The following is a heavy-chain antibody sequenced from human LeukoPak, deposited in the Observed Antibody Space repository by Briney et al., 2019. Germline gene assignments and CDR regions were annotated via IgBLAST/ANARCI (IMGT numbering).Heavy chain of an antibody. V-gene: IGHV4-30-4*01. CDR2: IYYSGST. CDR3: ARDSITMVRGVRNFNGMDV. Sequence: SETLSLTCTVSGGSISSGDYYWSWIRQPPGKGLEWIGYIYYSGSTYYNPSLKSRVTISVDTSKNQFSLKLSSVTAADTAVYYCARDSITMVRGVRNFNGMDVWGQGTTVTVSS. CDR1: GGSISSGDYY. D-gene: IGHD3-10*01. J-gene: IGHJ6*02.